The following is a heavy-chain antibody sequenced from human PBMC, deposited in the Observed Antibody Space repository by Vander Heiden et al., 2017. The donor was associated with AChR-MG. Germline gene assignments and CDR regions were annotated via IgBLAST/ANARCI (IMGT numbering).Heavy chain of an antibody. V-gene: IGHV3-23*01. CDR2: ISNSGGHT. Sequence: EVQLLESGGGLVQPGGSLRLSCAASGFTFSSYAMTGVRQAPGKGLEWVSSISNSGGHTYYADSVKGRFTISRDNSKNMLFLQMNSLTAEDTAIYYCAKDWRAVVVVITNAVWYFDLWGRGTLVSVSS. CDR3: AKDWRAVVVVITNAVWYFDL. D-gene: IGHD2-21*01. CDR1: GFTFSSYA. J-gene: IGHJ2*01.